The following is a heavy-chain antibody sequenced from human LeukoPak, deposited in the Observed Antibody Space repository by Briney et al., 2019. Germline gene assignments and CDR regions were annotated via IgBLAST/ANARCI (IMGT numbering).Heavy chain of an antibody. V-gene: IGHV1-2*02. Sequence: ASVKVSCKASGYTFTGYYMHWVRQAPGQGLEWMGWINPNSGGTNYAQKFQGRVTMTRDTSISTAYMELSRPRSDDTAVYYCARDPQLLWFGELLKSDGMDVWGQGTTVTVSS. CDR3: ARDPQLLWFGELLKSDGMDV. D-gene: IGHD3-10*01. CDR1: GYTFTGYY. J-gene: IGHJ6*02. CDR2: INPNSGGT.